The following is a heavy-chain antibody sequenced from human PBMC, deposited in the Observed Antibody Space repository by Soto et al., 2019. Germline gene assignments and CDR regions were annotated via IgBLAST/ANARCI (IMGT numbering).Heavy chain of an antibody. CDR2: INPKSGGT. CDR3: ARGHSTDCSNGVCSFFYNHDMDV. J-gene: IGHJ6*02. V-gene: IGHV1-2*04. CDR1: GYSFTDYH. Sequence: GPSVKVSCKASGYSFTDYHIHWVRQAPGQGLEWLGRINPKSGGTSTAQKFQGWVTMTRDRSISTVYMELTRLRSDDTAVYFCARGHSTDCSNGVCSFFYNHDMDVWGQGTTVTVSS. D-gene: IGHD2-8*01.